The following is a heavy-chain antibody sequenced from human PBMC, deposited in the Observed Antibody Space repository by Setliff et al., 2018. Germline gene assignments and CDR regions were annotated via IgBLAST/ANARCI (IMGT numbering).Heavy chain of an antibody. V-gene: IGHV1-18*01. CDR1: GYTFTSYG. D-gene: IGHD3-3*01. J-gene: IGHJ3*02. CDR3: ARDRFYNSWSGTSITAPHDAFDI. CDR2: ISAYNGNT. Sequence: GASVKVSCKASGYTFTSYGISWVRQAPGQGLEWMGWISAYNGNTNYAQKLQGRVTMTRDTSTSTVYMEVSSLRSEDTAVYFCARDRFYNSWSGTSITAPHDAFDIWGQGTMVTVSS.